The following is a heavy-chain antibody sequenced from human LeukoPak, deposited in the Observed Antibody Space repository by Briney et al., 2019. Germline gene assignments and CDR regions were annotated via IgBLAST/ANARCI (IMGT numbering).Heavy chain of an antibody. CDR1: GYTFTNYD. V-gene: IGHV1-8*01. J-gene: IGHJ3*02. D-gene: IGHD2-15*01. CDR2: MSPNNGNT. CDR3: ASRVVVAATIDAFDI. Sequence: ASVKVSCKTSGYTFTNYDINWVRQATGQGLEWLGRMSPNNGNTGYAQKFQGRVTMTRDTSINTAYMELSSLRSEDTAVYYCASRVVVAATIDAFDIWGQGTMVTVSS.